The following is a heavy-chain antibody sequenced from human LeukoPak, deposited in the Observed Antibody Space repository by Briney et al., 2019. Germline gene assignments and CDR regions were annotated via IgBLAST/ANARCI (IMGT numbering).Heavy chain of an antibody. CDR1: GFTFSSYA. Sequence: GGSLRLSCAASGFTFSSYAMHWVRQAPGKGLEWVAVISYDGSNKYYADSVKGRFTISRDNSKNTLYLQMNSLRAEDTAVYYCARDALNTYYYGSGSYSWLFGYWGRGTLVTVSS. D-gene: IGHD3-10*01. V-gene: IGHV3-30*04. CDR3: ARDALNTYYYGSGSYSWLFGY. J-gene: IGHJ4*02. CDR2: ISYDGSNK.